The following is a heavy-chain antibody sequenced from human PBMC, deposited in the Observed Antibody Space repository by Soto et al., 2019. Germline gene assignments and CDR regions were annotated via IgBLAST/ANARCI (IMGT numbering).Heavy chain of an antibody. D-gene: IGHD2-2*01. CDR2: IYCSGST. V-gene: IGHV4-59*01. J-gene: IGHJ3*02. CDR3: ATLWEVVPAAGPHNDAFDI. CDR1: GGSISSYY. Sequence: SETLSLTCTVSGGSISSYYWSWIRQPPGKGLEWIGYIYCSGSTNYNPSLKSRVTISVDTSKNQFSLKLSSVTAADTAVYYCATLWEVVPAAGPHNDAFDIWGQGTMVTVSS.